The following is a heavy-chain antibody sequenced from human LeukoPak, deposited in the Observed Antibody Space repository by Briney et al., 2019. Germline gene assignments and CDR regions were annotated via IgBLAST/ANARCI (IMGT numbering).Heavy chain of an antibody. D-gene: IGHD2-21*02. Sequence: PSETLSLTCAVYGGSFSGYYWSWIRQPPGKGLEWIGEINHSGSTNYNPSLKSRVTISVDTSKNQFSLKLSSVTAADTAVYYCARGGYCGGDCYDDYWGQGTLVTVSS. V-gene: IGHV4-34*01. CDR2: INHSGST. J-gene: IGHJ4*02. CDR1: GGSFSGYY. CDR3: ARGGYCGGDCYDDY.